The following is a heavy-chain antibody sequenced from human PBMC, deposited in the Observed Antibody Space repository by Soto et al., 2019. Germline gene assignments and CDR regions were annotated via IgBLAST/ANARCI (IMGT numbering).Heavy chain of an antibody. J-gene: IGHJ4*02. CDR1: GGTFSSYA. Sequence: SVKGSCKASGGTFSSYAISWVLQAPGQGLEWMGGIIPIFGTANYAQKFQGRVTITADESTSTAYMELSSLRSEDTAVYYCARGQRKVDTAMVNQFDYWGQGTLVTVSS. D-gene: IGHD5-18*01. V-gene: IGHV1-69*13. CDR3: ARGQRKVDTAMVNQFDY. CDR2: IIPIFGTA.